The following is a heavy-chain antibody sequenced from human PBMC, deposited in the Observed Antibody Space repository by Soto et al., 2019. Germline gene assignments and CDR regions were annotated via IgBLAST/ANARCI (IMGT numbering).Heavy chain of an antibody. CDR1: GFIFSSYS. Sequence: GGSXXXSCAASGFIFSSYSMNWVRQAPGKGLEWVSYISSSSSTIYYAESVKGRYTISRDNAKNSLYLQMNSLTDEDTDVYYNARESYCSRTSCYTDAFDIWGQGTMVTVSS. CDR3: ARESYCSRTSCYTDAFDI. CDR2: ISSSSSTI. J-gene: IGHJ3*02. D-gene: IGHD2-2*02. V-gene: IGHV3-48*02.